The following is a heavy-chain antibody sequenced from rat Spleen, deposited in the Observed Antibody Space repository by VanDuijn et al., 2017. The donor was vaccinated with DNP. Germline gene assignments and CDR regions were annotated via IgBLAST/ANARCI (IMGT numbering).Heavy chain of an antibody. J-gene: IGHJ3*01. D-gene: IGHD1-1*01. V-gene: IGHV5-20*01. CDR2: IRFDGATT. CDR3: AIYFYSGDNWFAY. CDR1: GFTFSDYY. Sequence: EVQMVESGGGLVQPGRSLKLSCAASGFTFSDYYMAWVRQAPTKGLEWVAYIRFDGATTYYGDSVKGRFTLSRDNAKNTLYLQMYSLRSEDTATYYCAIYFYSGDNWFAYWGQGTLVTVSS.